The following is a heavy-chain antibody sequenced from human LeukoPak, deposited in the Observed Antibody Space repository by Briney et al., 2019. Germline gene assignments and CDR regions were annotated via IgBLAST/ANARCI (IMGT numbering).Heavy chain of an antibody. V-gene: IGHV3-30*04. CDR3: ARVHGREYGSGSYYNYLYYFDY. CDR2: ISYDGSNK. Sequence: GSLRLSCAASGFTFSSYAMHWVRQAPGKGLEWVAVISYDGSNKYYADSVKGRFTISRDNSKNTLYLQMNSLRAEDTAVYSCARVHGREYGSGSYYNYLYYFDYWGQGTLVTVSS. CDR1: GFTFSSYA. J-gene: IGHJ4*02. D-gene: IGHD3-10*01.